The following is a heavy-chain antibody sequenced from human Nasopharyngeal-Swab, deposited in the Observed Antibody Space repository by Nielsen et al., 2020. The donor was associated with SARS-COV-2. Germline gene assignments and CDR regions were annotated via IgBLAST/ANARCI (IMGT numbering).Heavy chain of an antibody. J-gene: IGHJ4*02. V-gene: IGHV3-23*01. Sequence: WIRQPPGKGLEWVSAISGSGGSTYYADSVKGRFTISRDNSKNTLYLQMNSLRAEDTAVYYCAKAEYDYVWGSYRAAFDYWSQGTLVTVSS. CDR3: AKAEYDYVWGSYRAAFDY. D-gene: IGHD3-16*02. CDR2: ISGSGGST.